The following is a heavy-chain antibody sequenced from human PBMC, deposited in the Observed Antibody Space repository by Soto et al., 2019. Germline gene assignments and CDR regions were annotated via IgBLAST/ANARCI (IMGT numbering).Heavy chain of an antibody. J-gene: IGHJ5*02. CDR2: IYYSGST. CDR3: ARRGIAAAGTISWFDP. V-gene: IGHV4-39*01. D-gene: IGHD6-13*01. Sequence: PSETLSLTCTVSGGSISSSSYYWGWIRQPPGKGLEWIGSIYYSGSTYYNPSLKSRVTISVDTSKNQFSLKLSSVTAADTAVYYCARRGIAAAGTISWFDPWGQGTLVTVSS. CDR1: GGSISSSSYY.